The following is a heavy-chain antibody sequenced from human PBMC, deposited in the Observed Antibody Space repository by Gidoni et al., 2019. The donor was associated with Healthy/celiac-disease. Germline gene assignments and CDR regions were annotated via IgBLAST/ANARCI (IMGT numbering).Heavy chain of an antibody. CDR1: GGSISSGSYY. CDR3: ARLLGYCSSTSCYTDYYYYGMDV. CDR2: IYTSGST. J-gene: IGHJ6*02. V-gene: IGHV4-61*02. D-gene: IGHD2-2*02. Sequence: QVQLQESGPGLVKPSQTLSLTCTVSGGSISSGSYYWHWIRQPAGKGLEWIGRIYTSGSTNYNPSLKSRVTISVDTSKNQFSLKLSSVTAADTAVYYCARLLGYCSSTSCYTDYYYYGMDVWGQGTTVTVSS.